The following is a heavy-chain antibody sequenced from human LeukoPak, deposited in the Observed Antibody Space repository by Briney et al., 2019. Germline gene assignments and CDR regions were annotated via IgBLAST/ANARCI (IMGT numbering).Heavy chain of an antibody. CDR3: ASFSYYDFWSGLSGKTDY. CDR1: GGSISSGSYY. CDR2: IYYSGST. D-gene: IGHD3-3*01. Sequence: PSETLSLTCTVSGGSISSGSYYWRWIRQPPGKGLEWIGYIYYSGSTNYNPSLKSRVTISVDTSKNQFSLKLSSVTAADTAVYYCASFSYYDFWSGLSGKTDYWGQGTLVTVSS. J-gene: IGHJ4*02. V-gene: IGHV4-61*01.